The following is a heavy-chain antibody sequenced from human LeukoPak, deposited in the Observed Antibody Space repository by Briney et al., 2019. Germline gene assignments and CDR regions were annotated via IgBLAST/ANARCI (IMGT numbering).Heavy chain of an antibody. CDR1: GFTFSTYA. CDR2: ISSNGGST. D-gene: IGHD6-13*01. V-gene: IGHV3-64*02. J-gene: IGHJ4*02. Sequence: PGGSLRLSCAASGFTFSTYAMHWVRQAPGKGPECVSAISSNGGSTYYADSVKGRFTISRDNSKNTLYLQMGSLRAEDMAVYYCAREGTQAAALDYWGQGTLVTVSS. CDR3: AREGTQAAALDY.